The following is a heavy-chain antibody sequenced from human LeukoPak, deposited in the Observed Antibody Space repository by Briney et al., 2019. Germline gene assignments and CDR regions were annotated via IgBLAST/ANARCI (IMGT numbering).Heavy chain of an antibody. CDR3: ARVADYYYGMDV. CDR2: IYNSGSP. Sequence: SETLSLTCSVSGGSISTDYWSWIRQTPGKGLEEIGYIYNSGSPNYNPSLEGRVTMSIDTSKNHFSLKLSSVTAADTAVYYCARVADYYYGMDVWGQGTTVTVSS. J-gene: IGHJ6*02. V-gene: IGHV4-59*01. CDR1: GGSISTDY.